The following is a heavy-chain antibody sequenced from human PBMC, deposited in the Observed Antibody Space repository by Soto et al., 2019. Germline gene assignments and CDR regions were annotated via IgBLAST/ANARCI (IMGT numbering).Heavy chain of an antibody. D-gene: IGHD2-8*01. V-gene: IGHV3-30-3*01. Sequence: QVQLVESGGGVVQPGRSLRLSCAASGFTFSSYAMHWVRQAPGKGLEWVAVISYDGSNKYYADSVKGRFTISRDNFKNTLYLQMNSLRAEDTAVYYCAREVNGVYGYWGQGTLVTVSS. J-gene: IGHJ4*02. CDR3: AREVNGVYGY. CDR1: GFTFSSYA. CDR2: ISYDGSNK.